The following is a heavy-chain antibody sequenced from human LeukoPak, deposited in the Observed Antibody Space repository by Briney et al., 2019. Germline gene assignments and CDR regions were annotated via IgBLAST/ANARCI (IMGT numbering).Heavy chain of an antibody. J-gene: IGHJ5*02. V-gene: IGHV4-59*12. CDR3: ASSAVVVVPAAMGFDP. CDR2: IYYSGST. Sequence: PSETLSLTCTVSGGSISSYYWSWIRQPPGKGLEWIGYIYYSGSTNYNPSLKSRVTISVDTSKNQFSLKLSSVTAADTAVYYCASSAVVVVPAAMGFDPWGQGTLVTVSS. CDR1: GGSISSYY. D-gene: IGHD2-2*01.